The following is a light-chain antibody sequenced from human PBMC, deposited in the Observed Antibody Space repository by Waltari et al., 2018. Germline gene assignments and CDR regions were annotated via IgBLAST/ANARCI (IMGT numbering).Light chain of an antibody. CDR3: QLWDSNSDHWV. J-gene: IGLJ3*02. CDR1: NIGSKS. CDR2: HDK. Sequence: SFVLTQPPPVSVAPGNTSMITCGGNNIGSKSVHWYQQKPGQAPVLVIYHDKERPSGIPTLFSGSNSENTATLTISRVEAGDEADYFCQLWDSNSDHWVFGGGTKLTVL. V-gene: IGLV3-21*04.